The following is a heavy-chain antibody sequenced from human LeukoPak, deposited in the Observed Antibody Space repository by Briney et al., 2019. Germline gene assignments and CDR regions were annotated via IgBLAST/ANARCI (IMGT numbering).Heavy chain of an antibody. CDR2: ISAYNGNT. J-gene: IGHJ4*02. CDR3: ARTTHYDFWSGYYRSQSDY. CDR1: GYTFTSYG. V-gene: IGHV1-18*01. D-gene: IGHD3-3*01. Sequence: ASVKVSCKASGYTFTSYGISWVRQAPGQGPGWMGWISAYNGNTNYAQKLQGRVTMTTDTSTSTAYMELRSLRSDDTAVYYCARTTHYDFWSGYYRSQSDYWGQGTLVTVSS.